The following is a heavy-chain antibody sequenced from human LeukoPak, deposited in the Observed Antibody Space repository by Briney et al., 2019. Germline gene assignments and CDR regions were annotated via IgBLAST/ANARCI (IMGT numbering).Heavy chain of an antibody. CDR2: IYYSGST. CDR1: GGSISSYY. J-gene: IGHJ4*02. D-gene: IGHD3-22*01. V-gene: IGHV4-59*01. CDR3: ARDSYDSSGYYPAF. Sequence: SETLSLTCTVSGGSISSYYWSWIRQPPGKGLEWIGYIYYSGSTNYNPSLKSRVTISVDTSKNQFSLKLSSVTAADTAVYYCARDSYDSSGYYPAFWGQGTLVTVSS.